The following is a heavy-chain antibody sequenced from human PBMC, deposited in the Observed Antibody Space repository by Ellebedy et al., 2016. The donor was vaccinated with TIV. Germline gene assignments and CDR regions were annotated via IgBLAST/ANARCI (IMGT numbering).Heavy chain of an antibody. Sequence: SETLSLXXAVYGGSFSGYYWSWIRQPPGKGLEWIGEINHSGSTNYNPSLKSRVTISVDTSKNQFFLRLSSVTAADTAVYYCARRDIVVLVAATERGLYFPEYFQHWGQGTLVTVSS. D-gene: IGHD2-15*01. CDR2: INHSGST. V-gene: IGHV4-34*01. CDR1: GGSFSGYY. J-gene: IGHJ1*01. CDR3: ARRDIVVLVAATERGLYFPEYFQH.